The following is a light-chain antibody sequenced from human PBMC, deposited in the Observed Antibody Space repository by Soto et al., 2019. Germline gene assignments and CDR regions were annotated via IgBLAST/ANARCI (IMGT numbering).Light chain of an antibody. CDR2: AAS. CDR1: QGISSW. V-gene: IGKV1D-16*01. CDR3: QQSDSTPYT. J-gene: IGKJ2*01. Sequence: DIQMTQSPSSLSASVGDRVTITCRASQGISSWLAWYQQKPEKALKSLIYAASSLQSGVPSRFSGSGSGTDFTLTIASLQPEDFSTYYCQQSDSTPYTFGQGTKVEI.